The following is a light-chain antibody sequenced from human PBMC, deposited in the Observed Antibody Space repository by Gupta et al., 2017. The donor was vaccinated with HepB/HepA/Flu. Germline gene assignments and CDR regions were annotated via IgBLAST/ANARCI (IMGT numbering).Light chain of an antibody. J-gene: IGLJ2*01. V-gene: IGLV1-40*01. CDR3: QSYDNSLSGVI. CDR1: SSNIGAGYE. CDR2: NRN. Sequence: QSVLMQPPSVSGAPGQRVTISCTGSSSNIGAGYELHWYQQLPGAAPKLVIFNRNNRPSGVPDRFSASTSGTSASLAITELQAEDEADYFCQSYDNSLSGVIFGGGTKLTVL.